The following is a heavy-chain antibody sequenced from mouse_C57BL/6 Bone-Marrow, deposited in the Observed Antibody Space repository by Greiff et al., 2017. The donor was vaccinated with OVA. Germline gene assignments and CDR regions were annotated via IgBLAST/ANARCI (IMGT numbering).Heavy chain of an antibody. CDR1: GYTFTSYW. J-gene: IGHJ1*03. Sequence: VQLQQPGAELVKPGASVKLSCKASGYTFTSYWMHWVKQRPGQGLEWIGMIHPNSGSTNYNEKFKSKATLTVDKSSSTAYMQLSSLTSEDSAVYYCARTRGSSYLHWYFDVWGTGTTVTVSS. CDR3: ARTRGSSYLHWYFDV. D-gene: IGHD1-1*01. V-gene: IGHV1-64*01. CDR2: IHPNSGST.